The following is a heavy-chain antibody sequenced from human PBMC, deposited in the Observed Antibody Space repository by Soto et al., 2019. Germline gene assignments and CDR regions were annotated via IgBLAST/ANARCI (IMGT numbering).Heavy chain of an antibody. CDR1: GGTFSSYT. D-gene: IGHD4-17*01. Sequence: QVQLVQSGAEVKKPGSSVKVSCKASGGTFSSYTISWVRQAPGQGLEWMGRIIPILGIANYAQKFQGRVTITADKSTSTAYMELSSLRSEDTAVYYCATPGDHQTRWYAFDIWGQGTMVTVSS. V-gene: IGHV1-69*02. CDR3: ATPGDHQTRWYAFDI. CDR2: IIPILGIA. J-gene: IGHJ3*02.